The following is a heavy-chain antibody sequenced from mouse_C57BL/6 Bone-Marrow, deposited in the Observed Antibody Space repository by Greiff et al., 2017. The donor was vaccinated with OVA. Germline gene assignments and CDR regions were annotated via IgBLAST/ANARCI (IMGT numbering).Heavy chain of an antibody. CDR1: GYTFTSYW. J-gene: IGHJ4*01. CDR3: AIEYGNYRKYYAMDY. D-gene: IGHD2-1*01. V-gene: IGHV1-74*01. Sequence: QVQLQQPGAELVKPGASVKVSCKASGYTFTSYWMHWVKQRPGQGLEWIGRIHPSDSDTNYNQKFKGKATLTVDKSSSTAYIQLSSLTSEDSSVYYCAIEYGNYRKYYAMDYWGQGTSVTVSS. CDR2: IHPSDSDT.